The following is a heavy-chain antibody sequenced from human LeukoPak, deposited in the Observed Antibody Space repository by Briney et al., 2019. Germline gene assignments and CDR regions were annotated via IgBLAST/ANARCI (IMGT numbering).Heavy chain of an antibody. CDR2: IRYDGSNK. CDR3: ARFGYGDYGGEAFDI. J-gene: IGHJ3*02. Sequence: QAGGSLRLSCAASGFTFSSYGMHWVRQAPGKGLEWVAFIRYDGSNKYYADSVKGRFTISRDNSKNTLYLQMNSLRAEDTAVYYCARFGYGDYGGEAFDIWGQGTMVTVSS. D-gene: IGHD4-17*01. V-gene: IGHV3-30*02. CDR1: GFTFSSYG.